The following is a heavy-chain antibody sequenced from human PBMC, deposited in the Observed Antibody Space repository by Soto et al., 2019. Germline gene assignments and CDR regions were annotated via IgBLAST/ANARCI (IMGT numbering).Heavy chain of an antibody. Sequence: SVKVSCKASGGTFSSYAISWVRQAPGQGLEWMGGIIPIFGTANYAQKFQGRVTITADESTSTAYMELSSLRSEDTAVYYCAPYYYDSSGYRAHDYWGQGTLVTVSS. D-gene: IGHD3-22*01. CDR3: APYYYDSSGYRAHDY. J-gene: IGHJ4*02. V-gene: IGHV1-69*13. CDR1: GGTFSSYA. CDR2: IIPIFGTA.